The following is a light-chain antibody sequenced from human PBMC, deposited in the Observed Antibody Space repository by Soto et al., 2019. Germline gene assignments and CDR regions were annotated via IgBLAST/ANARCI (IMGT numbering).Light chain of an antibody. CDR1: QSVSSN. Sequence: EIVMTQSPATLSVSPGERATLSCRASQSVSSNLAWYQQKPGQAPRLLIYGASSRATGIPDRFSGSGSGTDFTLTTSSLEPPDFAVYYCQQYGSSFSITFGQGTRLEIK. J-gene: IGKJ5*01. CDR2: GAS. V-gene: IGKV3-20*01. CDR3: QQYGSSFSIT.